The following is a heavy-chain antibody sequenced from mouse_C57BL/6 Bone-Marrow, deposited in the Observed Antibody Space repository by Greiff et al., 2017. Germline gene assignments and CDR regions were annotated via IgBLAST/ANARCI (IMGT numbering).Heavy chain of an antibody. CDR3: ARRNWDGDYFDY. CDR1: GYSITSGYD. V-gene: IGHV3-1*01. J-gene: IGHJ2*01. CDR2: ISYSGST. Sequence: VQLKESGPGMVKPSQSLSLTCTVTGYSITSGYDWHWIRHFPGNKLEWMGYISYSGSTNYNPSLKSRISITHDTSKNHFFLKLNSVTTEDTATYYCARRNWDGDYFDYWGQGTTLTVSS. D-gene: IGHD4-1*01.